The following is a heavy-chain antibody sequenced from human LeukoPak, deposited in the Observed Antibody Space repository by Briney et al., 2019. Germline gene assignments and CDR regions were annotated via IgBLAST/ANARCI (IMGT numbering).Heavy chain of an antibody. CDR2: ISWNSGSI. Sequence: GGSLRLSCAASGFTFDDYAMHWVRQAPGKGLEWVSGISWNSGSIGYADSVKGRFTISRDNAKNSLYLQMNSLRAEDTALYYCAKDREVTRGFYYYGMDVWGQGTTVTVSS. V-gene: IGHV3-9*01. J-gene: IGHJ6*02. CDR1: GFTFDDYA. D-gene: IGHD4-17*01. CDR3: AKDREVTRGFYYYGMDV.